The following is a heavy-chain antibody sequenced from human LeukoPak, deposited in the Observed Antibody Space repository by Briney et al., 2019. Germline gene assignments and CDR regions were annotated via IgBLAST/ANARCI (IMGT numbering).Heavy chain of an antibody. J-gene: IGHJ3*01. CDR1: DGSINIISDY. Sequence: ASETLSLTCSVSDGSINIISDYWGWVRQPPGKGLEWIGSVYYTGSTYYNAPFKSRVTISIDTSKNQFSLSLSAVTAADTAMYYCAREDAVSSDDAFDLWGQGTMVTVS. V-gene: IGHV4-39*07. CDR3: AREDAVSSDDAFDL. D-gene: IGHD6-19*01. CDR2: VYYTGST.